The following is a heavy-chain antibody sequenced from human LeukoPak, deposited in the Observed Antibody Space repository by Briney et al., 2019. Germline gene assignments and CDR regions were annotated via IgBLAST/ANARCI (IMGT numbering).Heavy chain of an antibody. CDR3: ARSPLVRYFDWAYFDY. Sequence: GGSLRLSCAASGFTFSSYAMSWVRQAPGKGLEWVSAISGSGGSTYYADSVKGRFTISRDNSKNTLYLQINSLRAEDTAVYYCARSPLVRYFDWAYFDYWGQGTLVTVSS. CDR1: GFTFSSYA. V-gene: IGHV3-23*01. J-gene: IGHJ4*02. D-gene: IGHD3-9*01. CDR2: ISGSGGST.